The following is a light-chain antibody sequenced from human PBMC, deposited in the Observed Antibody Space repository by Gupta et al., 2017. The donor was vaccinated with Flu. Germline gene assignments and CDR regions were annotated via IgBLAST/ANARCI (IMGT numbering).Light chain of an antibody. CDR2: DVN. CDR1: TSDIGGYNY. V-gene: IGLV2-11*01. J-gene: IGLJ3*02. CDR3: CSYTGRSSLM. Sequence: QSALTQPRSVSGSPGQSVTISCTGTTSDIGGYNYVSWYQHHPGKAPKLIIYDVNKRPSGVPDRFSGSRSGNTASLTISGLQAEDEADYHCCSYTGRSSLMFGGGTKLTVL.